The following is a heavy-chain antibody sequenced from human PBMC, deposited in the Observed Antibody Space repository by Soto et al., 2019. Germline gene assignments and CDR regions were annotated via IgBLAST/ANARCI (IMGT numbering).Heavy chain of an antibody. CDR1: SGSISSSNW. D-gene: IGHD3-22*01. V-gene: IGHV4-4*02. CDR3: ASSSVNFYYYDSSGYYSLSGAFDI. Sequence: SETLSLTCAVSSGSISSSNWWSWVRQPPGKGLEWIGEIYHSGSTNYNPSLKSRVTISVDKSKNQFSLKLSSVTAADTAVYYCASSSVNFYYYDSSGYYSLSGAFDIWGQGTMVTVSS. CDR2: IYHSGST. J-gene: IGHJ3*02.